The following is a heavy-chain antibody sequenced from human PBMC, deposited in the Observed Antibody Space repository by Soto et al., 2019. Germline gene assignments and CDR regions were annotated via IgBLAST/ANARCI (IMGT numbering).Heavy chain of an antibody. CDR1: GGSISSGGYS. J-gene: IGHJ4*02. Sequence: QLQLQESGSGLVKPSQTLSLNCAVSGGSISSGGYSWSWIRQPPGKGLEWIGYIYDSGSTFYNPSLKSRVTISGDRSKNQFSLKLSSVTAADTAVYYCASGGYVSNVIDYWGQGTLVTVSS. V-gene: IGHV4-30-2*01. CDR2: IYDSGST. CDR3: ASGGYVSNVIDY. D-gene: IGHD3-22*01.